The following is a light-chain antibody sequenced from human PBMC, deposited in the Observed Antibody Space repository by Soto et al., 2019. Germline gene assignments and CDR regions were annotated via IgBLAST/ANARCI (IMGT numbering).Light chain of an antibody. CDR3: SSYTSSSPLGVV. CDR1: SSDVGGYNY. J-gene: IGLJ2*01. CDR2: EVS. Sequence: QSALTQPASVSGSPGQSITISCTGTSSDVGGYNYVSWYQQHPGKAPKLMIYEVSNWPSGVSNRFSGSKSGNTASLTISGLQADDEADYYCSSYTSSSPLGVVFGGGTKVTVL. V-gene: IGLV2-14*01.